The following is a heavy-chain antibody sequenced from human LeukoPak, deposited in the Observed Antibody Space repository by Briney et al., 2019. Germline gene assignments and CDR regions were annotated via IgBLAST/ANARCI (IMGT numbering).Heavy chain of an antibody. CDR1: GFTFNNYA. CDR2: ISTNGGHT. V-gene: IGHV3-64D*09. Sequence: PGGSLRLSCAASGFTFNNYAMHWVRQAPGKGLEYVSAISTNGGHTYYADSVQGRFTISRDDSKNTLYLQMSSLRAEDTALYYCVKDLLGYCSSTSCYATGPFDYWGQGTLVTVSS. CDR3: VKDLLGYCSSTSCYATGPFDY. D-gene: IGHD2-2*01. J-gene: IGHJ4*02.